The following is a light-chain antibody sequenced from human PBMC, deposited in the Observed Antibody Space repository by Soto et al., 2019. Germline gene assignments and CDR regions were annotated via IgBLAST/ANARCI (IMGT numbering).Light chain of an antibody. CDR2: GNN. CDR1: SSNIGSNT. J-gene: IGLJ2*01. Sequence: QAVLTQPPSASGTPGQTVTISCSGTSSNIGSNTVSWYQLLPGTAPKLLIYGNNQRPSAVPDRFSGSKSGTSASLAISGLQSEDEADYFCAAWDDSLNGRVFGGGTQVTVL. CDR3: AAWDDSLNGRV. V-gene: IGLV1-44*01.